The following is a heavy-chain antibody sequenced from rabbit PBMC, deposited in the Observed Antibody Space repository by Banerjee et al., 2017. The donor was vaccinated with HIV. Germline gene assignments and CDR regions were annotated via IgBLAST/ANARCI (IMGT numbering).Heavy chain of an antibody. D-gene: IGHD4-1*01. CDR1: GFSFSSSYY. CDR2: IDSSSIT. J-gene: IGHJ3*01. V-gene: IGHV1S45*01. Sequence: QEQLEESGGDLVKPEGSLTLTCTASGFSFSSSYYMCWVRQAPGKGLEWIGCIDSSSITWYASWVNGRFTISKTSSTTVTLQMTSLTAADTATYFCARDLAGAIGWNFGLWGQGTLVTVS. CDR3: ARDLAGAIGWNFGL.